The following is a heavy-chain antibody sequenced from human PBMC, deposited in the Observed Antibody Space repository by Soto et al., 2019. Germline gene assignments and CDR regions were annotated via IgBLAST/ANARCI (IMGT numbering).Heavy chain of an antibody. CDR1: SGSISSGDYY. Sequence: TSETLSLTCTVSSGSISSGDYYWSWIRQPPXTXLERIGYIYHSGSTSYNPSLKSRVTMSVATSKNQFSPNLTSVTAAETAVYYCGKSSGTFPFDYWGLGTLVTVSS. D-gene: IGHD1-1*01. J-gene: IGHJ4*02. V-gene: IGHV4-30-4*01. CDR3: GKSSGTFPFDY. CDR2: IYHSGST.